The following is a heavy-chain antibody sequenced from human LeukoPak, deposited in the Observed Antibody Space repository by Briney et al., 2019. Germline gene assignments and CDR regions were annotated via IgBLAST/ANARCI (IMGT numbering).Heavy chain of an antibody. J-gene: IGHJ5*02. CDR1: GGPFSGYY. Sequence: LETLSLIRAVYGGPFSGYYWSWSRQPPGKELEWIGEFNHSGSTNYNSSLKSRVTTSVDTSKNQFSLKLSSVTAADTAVYYCARAPEIAAAGTGWFDPWGQGTLVTVSS. D-gene: IGHD6-13*01. V-gene: IGHV4-34*01. CDR2: FNHSGST. CDR3: ARAPEIAAAGTGWFDP.